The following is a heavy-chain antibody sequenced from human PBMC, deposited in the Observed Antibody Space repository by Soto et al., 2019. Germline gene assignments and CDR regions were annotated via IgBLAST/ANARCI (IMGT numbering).Heavy chain of an antibody. CDR3: ARPRGTTPAVWYFDL. V-gene: IGHV4-59*08. J-gene: IGHJ2*01. CDR1: GGSISSHY. D-gene: IGHD4-17*01. CDR2: IYYSGST. Sequence: QVQLQESGPGLVKPSETLSLTCTVSGGSISSHYWSWIRQPPGKGLEWIGYIYYSGSTDYNPSPKSRVTISVDTSKNQLSLRLSSVTAADTAVYYCARPRGTTPAVWYFDLWGRGTLVTVSS.